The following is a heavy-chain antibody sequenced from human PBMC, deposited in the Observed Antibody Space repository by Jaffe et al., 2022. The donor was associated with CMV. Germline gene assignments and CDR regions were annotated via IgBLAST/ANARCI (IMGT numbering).Heavy chain of an antibody. CDR3: ARDVDIIGSYGLDV. J-gene: IGHJ6*02. D-gene: IGHD5-12*01. CDR2: IYSSGNT. V-gene: IGHV4-39*01. CDR1: GGSISSGRYY. Sequence: QLQLQESGPGLVKPSETLSLTCTVSGGSISSGRYYWGWIRQPPGKGLEWIGSIYSSGNTYYNPSLNSRVTISVDTSKNQFSLKLSSVTATDTAVYYCARDVDIIGSYGLDVWGQGTTVTVSS.